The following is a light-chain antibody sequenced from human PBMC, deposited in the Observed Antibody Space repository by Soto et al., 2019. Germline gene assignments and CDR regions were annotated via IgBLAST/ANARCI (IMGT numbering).Light chain of an antibody. CDR2: SNS. Sequence: QSALTQPPSASGTPGQRVTISCSGSSSNIGSNYVYWYQQLPGTAPKLLIYSNSQRPSGVPDRFSGSKSGTSASQAISGLRSEDEADYYCAAWDDSVSGYVFGTGTKGTVL. CDR1: SSNIGSNY. CDR3: AAWDDSVSGYV. J-gene: IGLJ1*01. V-gene: IGLV1-47*02.